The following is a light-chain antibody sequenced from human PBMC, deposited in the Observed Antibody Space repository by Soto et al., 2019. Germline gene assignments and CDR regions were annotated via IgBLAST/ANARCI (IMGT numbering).Light chain of an antibody. CDR1: QSVSNK. CDR2: DAS. J-gene: IGKJ1*01. Sequence: EIVMTQSPATLSVSPGEGATLSCRASQSVSNKLAWYQQKPGQAPRLLIYDASIRATGIPARFSGSGSGTEFALTISSLQSEDFAVYFCQQYNNWPPVTFGQGTKVDI. CDR3: QQYNNWPPVT. V-gene: IGKV3D-15*01.